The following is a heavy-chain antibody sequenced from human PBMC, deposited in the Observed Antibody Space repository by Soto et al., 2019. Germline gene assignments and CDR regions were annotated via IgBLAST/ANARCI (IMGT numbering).Heavy chain of an antibody. V-gene: IGHV4-59*12. CDR2: ISDSGTT. Sequence: QVELQQSGPGLVKASETLSLSCTVFGGSIDSYYWSWIRQAPGKGLEWIGHISDSGTTNCNPSLGSRVTISVDTSRKLFSLKLSSVTAADTAVYFCARDRWMSRANWFDPWGPGTLVTVSS. D-gene: IGHD2-2*03. CDR3: ARDRWMSRANWFDP. CDR1: GGSIDSYY. J-gene: IGHJ5*02.